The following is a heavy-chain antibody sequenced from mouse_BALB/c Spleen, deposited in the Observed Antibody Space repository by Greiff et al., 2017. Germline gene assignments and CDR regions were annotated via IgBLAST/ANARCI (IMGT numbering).Heavy chain of an antibody. J-gene: IGHJ3*01. Sequence: VQLQESGAELAKPGASVKMSCKASGYTFTSYWMHWVKQRPGQGLEWIGYINPSTGYTEYNQKFKDKATLTADKSSSTAYMQLSSLTSEDSAVYYCASRSTRITTFAYWGQGTLVTVSA. D-gene: IGHD2-4*01. CDR3: ASRSTRITTFAY. V-gene: IGHV1-7*01. CDR2: INPSTGYT. CDR1: GYTFTSYW.